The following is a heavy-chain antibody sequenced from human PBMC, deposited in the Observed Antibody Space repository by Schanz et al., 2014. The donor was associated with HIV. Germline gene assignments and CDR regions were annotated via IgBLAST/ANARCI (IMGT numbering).Heavy chain of an antibody. D-gene: IGHD3-22*01. Sequence: QVRLVQSGAEVKKPGASVTVSCKTSEKTFSDIDINWVRQGAGQGLEWMAWINPHSDNTGYAQKFQGRVSVTRDTSTRIVYMELTDLTSADTAVYYCARGRRDVSMIVLYWLDPWGQGTLVTVSS. V-gene: IGHV1-8*01. CDR3: ARGRRDVSMIVLYWLDP. CDR1: EKTFSDID. J-gene: IGHJ5*02. CDR2: INPHSDNT.